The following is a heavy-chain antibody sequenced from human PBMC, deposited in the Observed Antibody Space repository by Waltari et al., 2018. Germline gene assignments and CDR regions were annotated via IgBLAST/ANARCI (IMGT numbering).Heavy chain of an antibody. J-gene: IGHJ4*02. CDR2: ISAYNGNT. CDR1: GYTFTSYA. CDR3: ARDLDDYDILTGYTPGNY. Sequence: QVQLVQSGAEVKKPGASVKVSCKASGYTFTSYAISWVRQAPGQGLEWMGWISAYNGNTNYAQKLQGRVTMTTDTSTSTAYMELRSLRSDNTAVYYCARDLDDYDILTGYTPGNYWGQGTLVTVSS. V-gene: IGHV1-18*01. D-gene: IGHD3-9*01.